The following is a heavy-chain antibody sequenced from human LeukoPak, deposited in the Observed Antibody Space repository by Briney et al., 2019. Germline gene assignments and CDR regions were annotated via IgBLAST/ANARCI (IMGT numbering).Heavy chain of an antibody. CDR1: GGSISSSSYY. D-gene: IGHD5-12*01. CDR2: IYYSGST. J-gene: IGHJ3*02. Sequence: PSETLSLTCTVSGGSISSSSYYWGWIRQPPGKGLEWIGSIYYSGSTYYTPSLKSRVTISIDTSKNQFSLKLSSVTAADTAVNYCGVGSGHAFDIWGQGTMVTVSS. V-gene: IGHV4-39*01. CDR3: GVGSGHAFDI.